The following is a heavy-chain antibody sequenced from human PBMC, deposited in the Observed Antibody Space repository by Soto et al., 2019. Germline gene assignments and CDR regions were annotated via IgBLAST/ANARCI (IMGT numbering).Heavy chain of an antibody. Sequence: QITLKESGPRLVTPTRTLTRTCTSPGFSLTTDGGGGGWFRHPPEGPLEGLPLIYWDDDERYSPSLKTRLTITKDPSKNQVVLIMTNMDPVDTATYYCAHSRNLITEDAQVGDFDYWGQGTLVTVSS. CDR3: AHSRNLITEDAQVGDFDY. D-gene: IGHD3-10*01. V-gene: IGHV2-5*02. CDR1: GFSLTTDGGG. J-gene: IGHJ4*02. CDR2: IYWDDDE.